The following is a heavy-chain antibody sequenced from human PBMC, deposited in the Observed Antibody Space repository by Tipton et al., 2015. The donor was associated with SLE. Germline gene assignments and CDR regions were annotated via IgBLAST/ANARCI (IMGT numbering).Heavy chain of an antibody. CDR3: ARGFSKVLVDS. CDR1: GFIFKDYY. Sequence: LRLSCAASGFIFKDYYMSWVRQPPGMGLEWIGELQLSGGTKYNPSLESRVTISVDTSKNQLSLKLTSVTAADTAIYFCARGFSKVLVDSWGQGTLVTVSS. V-gene: IGHV4-34*01. J-gene: IGHJ4*02. D-gene: IGHD2-15*01. CDR2: LQLSGGT.